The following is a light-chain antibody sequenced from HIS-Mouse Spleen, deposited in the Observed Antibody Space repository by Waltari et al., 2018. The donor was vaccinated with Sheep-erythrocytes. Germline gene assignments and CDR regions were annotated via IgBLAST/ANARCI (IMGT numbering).Light chain of an antibody. CDR2: DVS. J-gene: IGLJ3*02. V-gene: IGLV2-14*03. Sequence: QSALTQPASVSGSPGQSITISCTGTSSDVGGYNYVSWYQQHPGKAPKLMIYDVSNRPSGVSNRFSGSKYGNPASLTISGLQAEDEADYYCSSYTSSSTSWVFGGGTKLTVL. CDR1: SSDVGGYNY. CDR3: SSYTSSSTSWV.